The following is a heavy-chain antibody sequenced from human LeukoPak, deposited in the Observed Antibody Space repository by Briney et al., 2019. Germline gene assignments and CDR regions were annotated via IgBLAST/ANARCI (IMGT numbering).Heavy chain of an antibody. CDR1: GFTFSSYW. Sequence: GGSLRLSCAASGFTFSSYWMHWVRHGSGKGLVWVSRINSDGSSTSYADSVKGRFTTSRDNAKNTLYLQMNTLRAEDTAVYYCVSIPGDWGQGILVTVSS. CDR2: INSDGSST. CDR3: VSIPGD. D-gene: IGHD7-27*01. J-gene: IGHJ4*02. V-gene: IGHV3-74*01.